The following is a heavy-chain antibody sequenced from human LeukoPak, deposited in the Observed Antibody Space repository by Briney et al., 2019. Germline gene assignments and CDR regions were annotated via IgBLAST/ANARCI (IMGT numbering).Heavy chain of an antibody. D-gene: IGHD6-13*01. CDR2: MNPNSGNT. V-gene: IGHV1-8*01. CDR3: ARGPIAAAGRLYYYYGTDV. CDR1: GYTFTSYD. J-gene: IGHJ6*02. Sequence: SVKVSCKASGYTFTSYDINWVRQATGQGLEWMGWMNPNSGNTGYAQKFQGRVTMTRNTSISTAYMELSSLRSEDTAVYYCARGPIAAAGRLYYYYGTDVWGQGTTVTVSS.